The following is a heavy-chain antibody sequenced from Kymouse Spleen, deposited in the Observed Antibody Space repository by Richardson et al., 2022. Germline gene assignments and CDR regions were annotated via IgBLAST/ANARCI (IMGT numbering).Heavy chain of an antibody. CDR2: INWNGGST. J-gene: IGHJ6*02. Sequence: EVQLVESGGGVVRPGGSLRLSCAASGFTFDDYGMSWVRQAPGKGLEWVSGINWNGGSTGYADSVKGRFTISRDNAKNSLYLQMNSLRAEDTALYYCARERVTMVRGVIKGYYYYGMDVWGQGTTVTVSS. CDR1: GFTFDDYG. CDR3: ARERVTMVRGVIKGYYYYGMDV. D-gene: IGHD3-10*01. V-gene: IGHV3-20*d01.